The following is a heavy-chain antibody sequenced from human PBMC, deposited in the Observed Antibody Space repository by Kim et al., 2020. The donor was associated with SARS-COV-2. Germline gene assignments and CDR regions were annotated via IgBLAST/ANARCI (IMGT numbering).Heavy chain of an antibody. Sequence: GGSLRLSCATSGLTFSDFYMSWIRQASGKGLEYVSYISESGDATAYADSVKGRFTISRDNTKNAQYLQMNSLSAEDTALYYCVRGHHGLEFWGQGTPVTVSS. V-gene: IGHV3-11*01. CDR3: VRGHHGLEF. CDR2: ISESGDAT. J-gene: IGHJ6*02. CDR1: GLTFSDFY.